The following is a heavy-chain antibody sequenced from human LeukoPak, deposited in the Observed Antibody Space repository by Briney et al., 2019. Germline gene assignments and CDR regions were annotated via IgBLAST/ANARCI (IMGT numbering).Heavy chain of an antibody. V-gene: IGHV3-74*01. CDR2: ITSDGSST. J-gene: IGHJ4*02. D-gene: IGHD5-18*01. Sequence: GGSLRLSCAASGFTFYNYAMSWVRQTPGKGLAWVSRITSDGSSTSYADSVKGRFTISRDNAKNTVHLQMDSLRAEDTAVYYCTRSQQYSYGLLWGQGALVTVSS. CDR1: GFTFYNYA. CDR3: TRSQQYSYGLL.